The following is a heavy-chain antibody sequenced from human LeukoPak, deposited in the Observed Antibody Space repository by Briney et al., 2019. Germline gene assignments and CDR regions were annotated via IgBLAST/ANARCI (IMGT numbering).Heavy chain of an antibody. J-gene: IGHJ4*02. D-gene: IGHD3-10*01. CDR1: GGSFSSYY. V-gene: IGHV4-39*07. Sequence: PSETLSLTCAVYGGSFSSYYWGWIRQPPGKGLEWIGSIYYSGSTYYNPSLKSRVTISVDTSKNQFSLKLSSVTAADTAVYYCARYHYGSGSYYLDWGQGALVTVSS. CDR3: ARYHYGSGSYYLD. CDR2: IYYSGST.